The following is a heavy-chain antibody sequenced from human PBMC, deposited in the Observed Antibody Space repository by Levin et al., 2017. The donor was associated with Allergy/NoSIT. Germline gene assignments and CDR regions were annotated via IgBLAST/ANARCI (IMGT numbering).Heavy chain of an antibody. Sequence: GGSLRLSCAASGFTFSSYNMNWVRQAPGKGLEWVSSISSSSSYIYYADSVKGRFTISRDNAKNSLYLQMNSLRAEDTAVYYCARDPGSLGPTEVWFDPWGQGTLVTVSS. CDR1: GFTFSSYN. CDR3: ARDPGSLGPTEVWFDP. V-gene: IGHV3-21*01. CDR2: ISSSSSYI. D-gene: IGHD3-10*01. J-gene: IGHJ5*02.